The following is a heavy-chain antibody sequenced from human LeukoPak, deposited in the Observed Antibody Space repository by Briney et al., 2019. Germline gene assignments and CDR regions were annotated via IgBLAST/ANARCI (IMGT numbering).Heavy chain of an antibody. CDR3: AREIALAGLNDY. CDR1: GLTVTSNY. J-gene: IGHJ4*02. D-gene: IGHD6-19*01. Sequence: GGSLRLSCAASGLTVTSNYMTWVRQAPGKGLEWVSSISSSSSYIYYADSVKGRFTISRDNAKNSLYLQVNSLRAEDTAVYYCAREIALAGLNDYWGQGTLVTVSS. V-gene: IGHV3-21*01. CDR2: ISSSSSYI.